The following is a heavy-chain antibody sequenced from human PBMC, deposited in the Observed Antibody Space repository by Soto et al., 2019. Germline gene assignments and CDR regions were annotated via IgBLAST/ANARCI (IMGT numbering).Heavy chain of an antibody. CDR2: IYYSGST. J-gene: IGHJ4*02. Sequence: QVQLQESGPGLVKPSQTLSLTCTVSGGSISSGGYYWSWIRQHPGKGLEWIGYIYYSGSTYYNPSLKSRVFMSVDTSKTQFSLALRSVSAADRAVYYCARDKKYGDSSPFDSGGQGTLVTFSS. D-gene: IGHD4-17*01. V-gene: IGHV4-31*03. CDR3: ARDKKYGDSSPFDS. CDR1: GGSISSGGYY.